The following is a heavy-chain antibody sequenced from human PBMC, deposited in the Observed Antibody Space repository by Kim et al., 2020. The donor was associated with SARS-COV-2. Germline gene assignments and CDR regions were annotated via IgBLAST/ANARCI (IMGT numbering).Heavy chain of an antibody. J-gene: IGHJ6*02. CDR2: INHSGST. CDR1: GGSFSGYY. D-gene: IGHD5-18*01. V-gene: IGHV4-34*01. Sequence: SETLSLTCAVYGGSFSGYYWSWIRQPPGKGLEWIGEINHSGSTNYNPSLKSRVTISVDTSKNQFSLKLSSVTAADTAVYYCAREGYSYGPNEDVWGQGTTVTVSS. CDR3: AREGYSYGPNEDV.